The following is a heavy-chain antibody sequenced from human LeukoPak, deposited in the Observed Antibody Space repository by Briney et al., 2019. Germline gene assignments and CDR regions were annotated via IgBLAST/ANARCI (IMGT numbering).Heavy chain of an antibody. CDR3: VADSGNRSGGDF. D-gene: IGHD1-26*01. V-gene: IGHV3-74*01. Sequence: GGSLRLSCTGSIFTFSNYWIHWVRQVPGRGLLWVARVNRAGASIVYADSVEGRFTISRDNAKNTVYLLMNSLRPDDTAVYYCVADSGNRSGGDFWGQGALVTVSS. J-gene: IGHJ4*02. CDR2: VNRAGASI. CDR1: IFTFSNYW.